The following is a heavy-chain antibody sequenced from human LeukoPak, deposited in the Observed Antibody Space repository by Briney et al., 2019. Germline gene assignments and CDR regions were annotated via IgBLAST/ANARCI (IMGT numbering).Heavy chain of an antibody. J-gene: IGHJ4*02. V-gene: IGHV3-33*06. CDR2: IWYDGSNK. CDR3: AKGSRDTSGWYRDY. CDR1: GFTFSSYG. Sequence: GGSLRLSCAASGFTFSSYGMHWVRQAPGKGLEWVAVIWYDGSNKYYADSVKGRFTISRDNSKNTLYLQMNSLRAEDTAVYYCAKGSRDTSGWYRDYWGQGTLVTVSS. D-gene: IGHD6-19*01.